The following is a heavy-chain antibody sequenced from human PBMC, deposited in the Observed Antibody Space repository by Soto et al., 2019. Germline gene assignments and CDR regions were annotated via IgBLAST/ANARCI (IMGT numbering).Heavy chain of an antibody. CDR2: IYSGGST. CDR1: GFPVSSNY. J-gene: IGHJ3*02. Sequence: GGSLRLSCAASGFPVSSNYMSWVRQAPGKGLEWVSVIYSGGSTYYADSVKGRFTISRDNSKNTLYLQMNSLRAEDTAVYYCAREDGYRGGDAFDIWGQGTMVTVSS. CDR3: AREDGYRGGDAFDI. V-gene: IGHV3-66*01. D-gene: IGHD5-12*01.